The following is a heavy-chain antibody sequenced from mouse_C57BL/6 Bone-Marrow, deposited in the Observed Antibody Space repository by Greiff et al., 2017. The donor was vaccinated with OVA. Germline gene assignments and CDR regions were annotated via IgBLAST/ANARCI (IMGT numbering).Heavy chain of an antibody. Sequence: VQLQQSGPVLVKPGASVKMSCKASGYTFTDYYMNWVKQSHGKSLEWIGVINPYNGGTSYNQKFKGKATLTVDKSSSTAYMELNSLTSEDSAVYYRARWYGNYGGTFDYWGQGTTLTVSS. CDR2: INPYNGGT. J-gene: IGHJ2*01. V-gene: IGHV1-19*01. CDR3: ARWYGNYGGTFDY. CDR1: GYTFTDYY. D-gene: IGHD2-10*02.